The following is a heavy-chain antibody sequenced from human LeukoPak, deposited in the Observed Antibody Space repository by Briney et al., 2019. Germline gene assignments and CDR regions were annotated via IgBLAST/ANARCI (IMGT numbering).Heavy chain of an antibody. Sequence: SETLSLTCTVSGGSISSYYWSWIRQPAGKELEWIGRIYTSGSTNYNPSLKSRVTMSVDTSKNQFSLKLSSVTAADTAVYYCARLYGSGSNHYYYYMDVWGKGTTVTVSS. CDR3: ARLYGSGSNHYYYYMDV. D-gene: IGHD3-10*01. CDR2: IYTSGST. J-gene: IGHJ6*03. V-gene: IGHV4-4*07. CDR1: GGSISSYY.